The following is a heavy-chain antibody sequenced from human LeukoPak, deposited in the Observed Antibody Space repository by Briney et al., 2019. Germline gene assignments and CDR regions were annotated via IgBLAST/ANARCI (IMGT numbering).Heavy chain of an antibody. Sequence: PSETLSLTCTVSGGSISSYYWGWIRQPPGKGLEWIGSIYYSGNTYNNPSLKSRVTISVDTSKNQFSLKLSSVTAADTAVYYCARIISSSPIEYWGQGALVTVSS. CDR1: GGSISSYY. CDR3: ARIISSSPIEY. CDR2: IYYSGNT. V-gene: IGHV4-39*07. J-gene: IGHJ4*02. D-gene: IGHD6-13*01.